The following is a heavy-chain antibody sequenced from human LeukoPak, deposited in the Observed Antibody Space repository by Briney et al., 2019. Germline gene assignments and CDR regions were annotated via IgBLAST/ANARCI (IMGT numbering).Heavy chain of an antibody. Sequence: SQSLSLTCTVSGGSISIGGYYWTGIRQHPGKGLEGIGYIYYSRRTYYNPSLKTRLTISVDTTNNQFSLKLSPLPAADTAVYYCGRVTSAGGWCFDPWGQGTLVTVSS. CDR1: GGSISIGGYY. D-gene: IGHD2-21*01. V-gene: IGHV4-31*03. CDR3: GRVTSAGGWCFDP. J-gene: IGHJ5*02. CDR2: IYYSRRT.